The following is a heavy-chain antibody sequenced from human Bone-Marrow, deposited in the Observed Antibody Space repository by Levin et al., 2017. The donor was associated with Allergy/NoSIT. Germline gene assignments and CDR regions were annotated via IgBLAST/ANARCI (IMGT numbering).Heavy chain of an antibody. CDR2: IKSKYDGGTT. CDR3: TQGGISHERYYRNGLDV. Sequence: GESLKISCAASGFTFNNAWMIWVRQTPGKGLEWVARIKSKYDGGTTDYAAPVQGRFSISRDDSKNMLYLQMNALKTEDTGVYYCTQGGISHERYYRNGLDVWGQGTTVTVSS. CDR1: GFTFNNAW. J-gene: IGHJ6*02. V-gene: IGHV3-15*01. D-gene: IGHD3-16*01.